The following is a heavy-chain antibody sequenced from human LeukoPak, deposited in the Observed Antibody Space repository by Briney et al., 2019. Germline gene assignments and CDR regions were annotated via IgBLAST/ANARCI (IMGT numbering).Heavy chain of an antibody. D-gene: IGHD1-1*01. CDR2: IYYSGST. J-gene: IGHJ4*02. V-gene: IGHV4-39*01. Sequence: SETLSVTCTVSGGSISSSSYYWGWIRQPPGKGLEWIGSIYYSGSTYYNPSLKSRVTISVDTSKNQFSLKLSSVTAADTAVYYCARAVGNFDYWGQGTLVTVSS. CDR1: GGSISSSSYY. CDR3: ARAVGNFDY.